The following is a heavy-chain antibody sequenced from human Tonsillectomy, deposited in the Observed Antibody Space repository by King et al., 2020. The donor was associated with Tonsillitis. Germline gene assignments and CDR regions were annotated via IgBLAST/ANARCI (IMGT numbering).Heavy chain of an antibody. D-gene: IGHD2-21*02. CDR1: GGSFSGNY. J-gene: IGHJ6*03. Sequence: VQLQQWGAGLLKPSETLSLTCAVYGGSFSGNYWSWIRQPPGKGLEWIGKIIHSGSTNYNPSLKSRVTISVDTSKNQFSLKLSSVTAADTAVYYCARGVTHLYLYYYYYMDVWGKGTTVTVSS. V-gene: IGHV4-34*01. CDR2: IIHSGST. CDR3: ARGVTHLYLYYYYYMDV.